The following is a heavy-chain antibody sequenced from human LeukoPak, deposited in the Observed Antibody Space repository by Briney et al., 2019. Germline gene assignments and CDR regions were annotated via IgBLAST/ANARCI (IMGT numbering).Heavy chain of an antibody. D-gene: IGHD2-15*01. CDR3: ASILLPGGTFDY. V-gene: IGHV1-2*02. CDR2: INPNSGGT. CDR1: GYTFTGYY. Sequence: ASVKVSCRASGYTFTGYYMHWVRQAPGQGLEWMGWINPNSGGTNYAQKFQGRVTMTRDTSISTAYMELSRLRSDDTAVYYCASILLPGGTFDYWGQGTLVTVSS. J-gene: IGHJ4*02.